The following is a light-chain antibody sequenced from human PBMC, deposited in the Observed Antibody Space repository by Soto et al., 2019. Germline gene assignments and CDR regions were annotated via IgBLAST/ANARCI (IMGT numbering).Light chain of an antibody. CDR3: CTYAGSFHQ. V-gene: IGLV2-11*01. CDR1: NSDVGNYNF. Sequence: QSALTQPRSVSGSPGQAVTISCTGTNSDVGNYNFVSWYQHHPGKAPKLMIYDVTKRPSGVPDRFSGSKSGNTASLTISGLQAEDEAAYYCCTYAGSFHQFGGGTKLTVL. J-gene: IGLJ3*02. CDR2: DVT.